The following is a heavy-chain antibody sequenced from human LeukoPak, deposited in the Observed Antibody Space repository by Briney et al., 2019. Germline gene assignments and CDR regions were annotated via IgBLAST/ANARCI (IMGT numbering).Heavy chain of an antibody. J-gene: IGHJ4*02. CDR2: ISGSGGST. V-gene: IGHV3-23*01. D-gene: IGHD3-9*01. CDR3: AKLGTYDILTGYYFDH. Sequence: GGSLRLSCAASGFTFSSYAMSWVRQAPGKGLEWVSAISGSGGSTYYADSVKGRFTISRDNSKNTLYLQMNSLRAEDTAVYYCAKLGTYDILTGYYFDHWGQGTLVTVSS. CDR1: GFTFSSYA.